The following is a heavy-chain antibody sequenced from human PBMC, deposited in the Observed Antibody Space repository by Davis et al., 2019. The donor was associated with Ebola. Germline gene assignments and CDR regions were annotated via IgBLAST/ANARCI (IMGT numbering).Heavy chain of an antibody. CDR3: ATRSAYTLDS. D-gene: IGHD3-3*01. J-gene: IGHJ4*02. V-gene: IGHV5-51*01. Sequence: GESLKISCKASGYSSTIYWIAWVRQMPGKGPEWMGFIYPGDSDTAYSPSFQGQVTFSADKSISTAYLQWSSLKASDTAMYYCATRSAYTLDSWGQGTLVTVSS. CDR1: GYSSTIYW. CDR2: IYPGDSDT.